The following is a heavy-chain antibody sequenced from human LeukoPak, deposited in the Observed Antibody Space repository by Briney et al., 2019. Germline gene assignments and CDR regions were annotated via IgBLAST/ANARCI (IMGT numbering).Heavy chain of an antibody. J-gene: IGHJ5*02. CDR1: GGSFSGYY. CDR3: ARLARDPRGYSYGKGFDP. V-gene: IGHV4-34*01. D-gene: IGHD5-18*01. Sequence: PSETLSLTCAVYGGSFSGYYWSWIRQPPGKGLEWIGEINHSGSTNYNPSLKSRVTISVDTSKNQFSLKLSSVTAADTAVYYCARLARDPRGYSYGKGFDPWGQGTLVTVSS. CDR2: INHSGST.